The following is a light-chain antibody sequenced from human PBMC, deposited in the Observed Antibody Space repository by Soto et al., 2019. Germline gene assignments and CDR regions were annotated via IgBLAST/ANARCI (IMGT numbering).Light chain of an antibody. V-gene: IGKV3-15*01. Sequence: EIVMTQSPSTLSVSPGERVTLSCRASQNIWNKLAWYQQRPGQIPRLLMYDVFSRASGIPARFTGSGSQTEFTLTINSLQAEDFAVYYCQHYNDWPLTFGGGTKVDIK. CDR3: QHYNDWPLT. CDR2: DVF. CDR1: QNIWNK. J-gene: IGKJ4*01.